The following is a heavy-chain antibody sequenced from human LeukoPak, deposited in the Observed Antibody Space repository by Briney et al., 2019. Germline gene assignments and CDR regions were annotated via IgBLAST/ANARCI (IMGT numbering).Heavy chain of an antibody. CDR2: ISYDGSNK. V-gene: IGHV3-30*18. D-gene: IGHD3-22*01. J-gene: IGHJ2*01. CDR3: AKNRDRGVPTYYYDSSGSSHFDL. Sequence: GGSLRLSCAASGFTFSSYGMHWVRQAPGKGLGWVAVISYDGSNKYYADSVKGRFTISRDNSKNTLYLQMNSLRAEDTAVYYCAKNRDRGVPTYYYDSSGSSHFDLWGRGTLVTVSS. CDR1: GFTFSSYG.